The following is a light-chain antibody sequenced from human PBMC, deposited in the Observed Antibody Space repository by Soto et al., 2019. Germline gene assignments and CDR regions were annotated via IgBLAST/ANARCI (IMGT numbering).Light chain of an antibody. Sequence: EIVLTQSPATLSLSPGERATLSCRASQSVSSYLAWYQQKPGQAPRLLIYDASNRATGIPARFSGTGSGTYFPLTISSLDPDDFAVYYCQQRSNWPPAFGQGTKLEIK. J-gene: IGKJ2*01. V-gene: IGKV3-11*01. CDR1: QSVSSY. CDR2: DAS. CDR3: QQRSNWPPA.